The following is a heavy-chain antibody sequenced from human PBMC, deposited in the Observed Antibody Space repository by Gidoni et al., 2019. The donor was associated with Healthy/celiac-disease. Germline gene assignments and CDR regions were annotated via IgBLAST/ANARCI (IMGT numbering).Heavy chain of an antibody. D-gene: IGHD6-19*01. Sequence: QVQLVESGGGVVQPGRSLRLSCAASGFTFSSYAMHWVRQAPGKGLGWVAVISYDGSNKYYADSVKGRFTISRDNSKNTLYLQMNSLRAEDTAVYYCARGVTVAGMYFQHWGQGTLVTVSS. CDR1: GFTFSSYA. CDR2: ISYDGSNK. CDR3: ARGVTVAGMYFQH. J-gene: IGHJ1*01. V-gene: IGHV3-30*04.